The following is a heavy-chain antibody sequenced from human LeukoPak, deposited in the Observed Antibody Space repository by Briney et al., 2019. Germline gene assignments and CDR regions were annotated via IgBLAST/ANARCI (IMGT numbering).Heavy chain of an antibody. J-gene: IGHJ4*02. CDR3: AKEGRAVAGPHFDY. D-gene: IGHD6-19*01. Sequence: PGRSLRLSCAASGFTFDDYAMHWARQAPGKGLEWVSGISWNSGSIGYADSVKGRFAISRDNAKNSLYLQMNSLRAEDTALYYCAKEGRAVAGPHFDYWGQGTLVTVSS. CDR2: ISWNSGSI. CDR1: GFTFDDYA. V-gene: IGHV3-9*01.